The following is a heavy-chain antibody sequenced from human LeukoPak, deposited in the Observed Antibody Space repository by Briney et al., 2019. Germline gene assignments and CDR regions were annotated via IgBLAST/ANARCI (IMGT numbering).Heavy chain of an antibody. V-gene: IGHV3-23*01. D-gene: IGHD6-19*01. J-gene: IGHJ4*02. Sequence: GGSLRLSCAASGFSFSIYAMSWVRQAPGKGLEWVAVISRSSDTTHYADSVKGRFTISRDNSKNTPYLQMDSLRADDTAVYFCATGLSNGWSYFDDWGQGTRVTVSS. CDR1: GFSFSIYA. CDR3: ATGLSNGWSYFDD. CDR2: ISRSSDTT.